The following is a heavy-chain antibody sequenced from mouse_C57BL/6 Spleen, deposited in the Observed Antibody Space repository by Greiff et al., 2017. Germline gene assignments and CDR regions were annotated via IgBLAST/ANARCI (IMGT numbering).Heavy chain of an antibody. CDR3: ARRDYDDGVYYYAMDY. J-gene: IGHJ4*01. CDR2: ISSGGSYT. V-gene: IGHV5-6*02. D-gene: IGHD2-4*01. Sequence: EVMLVESGGDLVKPGGSLKLSCAASGFTFSSYGMSWVRQTPDKRLEWVATISSGGSYTYYPDSVKGRFTISRDNAKNTLYLQMSSLKSEDTAMYYCARRDYDDGVYYYAMDYWGQGTSVTVSS. CDR1: GFTFSSYG.